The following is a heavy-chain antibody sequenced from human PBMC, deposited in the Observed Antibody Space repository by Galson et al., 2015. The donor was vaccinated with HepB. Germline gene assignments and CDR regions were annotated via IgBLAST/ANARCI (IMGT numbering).Heavy chain of an antibody. CDR1: GFTFSSYS. V-gene: IGHV3-21*01. CDR3: ATDIVVVPAASPLGFDY. CDR2: ISSSSSYI. J-gene: IGHJ4*02. D-gene: IGHD2-2*01. Sequence: SLRLSCAASGFTFSSYSMNWVRQAPGKGLEWVSSISSSSSYIYYADSVKGRFTISRDNAKNSLYLQMNSLRAEDTAVYYCATDIVVVPAASPLGFDYWGQGTLVTVSS.